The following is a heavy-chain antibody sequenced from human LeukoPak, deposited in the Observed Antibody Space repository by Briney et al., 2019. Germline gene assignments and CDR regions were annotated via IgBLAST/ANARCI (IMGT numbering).Heavy chain of an antibody. CDR1: GFTFSSNA. J-gene: IGHJ4*02. CDR2: SGSGGRT. V-gene: IGHV3-23*01. Sequence: PGGSLRLSCAASGFTFSSNAMSWVRQAPGKGLEWVSTSGSGGRTYYADSVQGRFTISRDNSKNTLYLQMNSLRAEDTAVYYCAKRDPHNFDSWGQGTLVTVSS. CDR3: AKRDPHNFDS.